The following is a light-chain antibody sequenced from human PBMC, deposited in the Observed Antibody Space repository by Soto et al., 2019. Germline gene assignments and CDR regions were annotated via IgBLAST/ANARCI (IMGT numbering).Light chain of an antibody. V-gene: IGLV2-23*01. Sequence: QSALTQPASVSGSPGQSITISCTGTSSDVGSYNLVSWYQQHPGKAPKLMIYEGSKRPSGVSNRFSGSKSGNTASLTISGLQAEDEADYYCCSYAGSINYVFGTGINVT. CDR2: EGS. CDR1: SSDVGSYNL. CDR3: CSYAGSINYV. J-gene: IGLJ1*01.